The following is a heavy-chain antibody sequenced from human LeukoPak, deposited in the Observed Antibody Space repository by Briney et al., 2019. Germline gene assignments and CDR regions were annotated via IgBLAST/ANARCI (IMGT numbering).Heavy chain of an antibody. CDR1: GFAFGSYE. J-gene: IGHJ6*04. CDR3: AELGITMIGGV. CDR2: ISSSGSTI. Sequence: GGSLRLSCAASGFAFGSYEMNWVRQAPGKGLEWVSYISSSGSTIYYADSVKGRFTISRDNAKNSLYLQMNSLRAEDTAVYYCAELGITMIGGVWGKGTTVTISS. D-gene: IGHD3-10*02. V-gene: IGHV3-48*03.